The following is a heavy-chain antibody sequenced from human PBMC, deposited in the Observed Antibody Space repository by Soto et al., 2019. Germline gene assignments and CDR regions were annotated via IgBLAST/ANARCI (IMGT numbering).Heavy chain of an antibody. CDR1: GFAFSSYW. Sequence: EVQLVESGGGLVQPGGSLRLSCAASGFAFSSYWMHWVRQAPGKGLVWVSRIKGDGSGATYEDSVKGRVTISRDNAKSTLYLQMNSLRAEDTAVYYCAKDLHIAAADYWGPGTLVTVSS. CDR2: IKGDGSGA. J-gene: IGHJ4*02. D-gene: IGHD6-13*01. V-gene: IGHV3-74*01. CDR3: AKDLHIAAADY.